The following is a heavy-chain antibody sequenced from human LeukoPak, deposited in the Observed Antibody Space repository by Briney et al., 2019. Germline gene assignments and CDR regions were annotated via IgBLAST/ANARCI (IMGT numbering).Heavy chain of an antibody. CDR3: ARPIRN. CDR2: MYYTGTI. J-gene: IGHJ4*02. Sequence: PSETLSLTCPVSGDSITSSSYYWGWIRQPPGKGLEWIGTMYYTGTIYYNPSLRSRVPISVDTSKNQFSLSLSSVTAADTAVYYCARPIRNWGQGTLVTVSS. V-gene: IGHV4-39*07. CDR1: GDSITSSSYY.